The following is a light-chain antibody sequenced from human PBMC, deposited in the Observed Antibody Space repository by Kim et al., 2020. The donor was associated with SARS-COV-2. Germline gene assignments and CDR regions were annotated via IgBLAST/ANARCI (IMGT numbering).Light chain of an antibody. CDR3: NTRDSSGNHHYV. Sequence: LRQTVRITCQGDSLRSYYASSYQQKPGQAPVLVIYGKNNRPSGIPDRFSGSRSGNTASLTITGAQAEDEADYYCNTRDSSGNHHYVFGTGTKVTVL. V-gene: IGLV3-19*01. CDR1: SLRSYY. CDR2: GKN. J-gene: IGLJ1*01.